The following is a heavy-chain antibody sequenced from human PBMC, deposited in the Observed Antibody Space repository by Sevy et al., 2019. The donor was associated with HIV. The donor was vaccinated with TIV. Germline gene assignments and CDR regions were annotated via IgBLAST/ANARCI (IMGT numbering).Heavy chain of an antibody. J-gene: IGHJ4*02. CDR2: ISGSGGGT. Sequence: GGSLRLSCAASGFTFSSYAMSWVRQAPGKGLEWVSAISGSGGGTYYADSVKGRFTISRDNSKNTLYLQMNSLRAEDTAVYYCSKAPKTCTTHFDYWGQGTLVTVSS. CDR3: SKAPKTCTTHFDY. V-gene: IGHV3-23*01. CDR1: GFTFSSYA. D-gene: IGHD1-1*01.